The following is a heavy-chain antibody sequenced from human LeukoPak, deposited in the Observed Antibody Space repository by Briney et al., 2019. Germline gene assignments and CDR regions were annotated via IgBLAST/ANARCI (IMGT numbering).Heavy chain of an antibody. CDR1: GFTFSDYY. V-gene: IGHV3-11*01. Sequence: GGSLRLSCAASGFTFSDYYMSWLRQAPGEGLEWVSYISSSGSNIYYAGSVKGRFTISRDNAKNSLYLQMNSLRAEDTAVYYCERELSRLYGVDYWGQGTLVTVSS. CDR3: ERELSRLYGVDY. D-gene: IGHD3-10*01. J-gene: IGHJ4*02. CDR2: ISSSGSNI.